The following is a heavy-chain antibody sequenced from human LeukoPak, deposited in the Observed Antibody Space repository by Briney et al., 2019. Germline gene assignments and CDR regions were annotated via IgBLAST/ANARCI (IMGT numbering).Heavy chain of an antibody. CDR3: AKATRYNWKGAFDY. J-gene: IGHJ4*02. CDR1: GFTFDDYA. V-gene: IGHV3-9*01. Sequence: GRSLRLSCAASGFTFDDYAMHWVRQAPGKGLEWVSGISWNSGTIGYADSVKGRFTISRNNAKNSLYLQMNSLRAEDKALYYCAKATRYNWKGAFDYWGQGTLVTVSS. D-gene: IGHD1-1*01. CDR2: ISWNSGTI.